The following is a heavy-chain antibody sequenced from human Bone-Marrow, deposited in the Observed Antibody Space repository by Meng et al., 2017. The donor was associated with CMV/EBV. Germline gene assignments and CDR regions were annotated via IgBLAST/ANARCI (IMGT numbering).Heavy chain of an antibody. CDR1: GYTFTSYG. CDR2: ISAYNGNT. J-gene: IGHJ4*02. D-gene: IGHD1-26*01. CDR3: ARYRFPGHSGSYPLGY. V-gene: IGHV1-18*01. Sequence: ASVKVSCKASGYTFTSYGISWVRQAPGQGLEWMGWISAYNGNTNYAQKLQGRVTMTADTSTSTAYMELRSLRSDDTAVYYGARYRFPGHSGSYPLGYWGQGTLVTVSS.